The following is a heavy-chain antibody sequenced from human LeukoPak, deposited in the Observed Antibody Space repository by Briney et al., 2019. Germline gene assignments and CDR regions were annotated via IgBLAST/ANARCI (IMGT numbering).Heavy chain of an antibody. J-gene: IGHJ3*02. D-gene: IGHD3-22*01. CDR3: AREVASSDYYDSSGFGAFDI. CDR2: IIPIFGTA. V-gene: IGHV1-69*13. Sequence: ASVKVSCKASGGTFSSYAISWVRQAPGQGLEWMGGIIPIFGTANYAQKFQGRVTITADESTSTAYMELSSLRSEDTAVYYCAREVASSDYYDSSGFGAFDIWGQGTMVTVSS. CDR1: GGTFSSYA.